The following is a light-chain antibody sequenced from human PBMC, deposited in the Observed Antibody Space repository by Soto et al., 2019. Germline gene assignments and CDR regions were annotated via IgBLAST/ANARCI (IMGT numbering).Light chain of an antibody. CDR3: QQSYSTFWT. Sequence: DIQMTQSPSSLSASVGDRVTITCRASQRISNYLNWYQQKPEKAPRLLIYGASSLHSGVPSRLSGSGSGTDFTLTISSLQPEDFATYYCQQSYSTFWTFGQGTKVEIK. V-gene: IGKV1-39*01. CDR2: GAS. CDR1: QRISNY. J-gene: IGKJ1*01.